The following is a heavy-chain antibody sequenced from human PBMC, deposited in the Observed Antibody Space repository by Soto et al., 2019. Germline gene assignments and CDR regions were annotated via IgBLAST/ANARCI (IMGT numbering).Heavy chain of an antibody. D-gene: IGHD3-9*01. V-gene: IGHV3-49*03. J-gene: IGHJ6*02. Sequence: SLRLSCKASGFSFGDYAMNWFRQSPGEGLEWVGFVRSKVYGGTTDYAASVRGRFTISRDDSKSIAYLQMNSLKTDDTAVYYCARDGVQITDFDYSYYGLDVWGPGTTVTVSS. CDR1: GFSFGDYA. CDR3: ARDGVQITDFDYSYYGLDV. CDR2: VRSKVYGGTT.